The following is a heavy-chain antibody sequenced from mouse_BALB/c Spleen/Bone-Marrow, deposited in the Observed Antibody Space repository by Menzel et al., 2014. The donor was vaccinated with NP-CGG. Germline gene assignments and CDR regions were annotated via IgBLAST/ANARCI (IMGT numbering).Heavy chain of an antibody. CDR2: INPSSGYT. Sequence: VQTKQSGAELARPGGSVHMSCKASGNTFTSYTMHWSKQRPGQGLEWIGYINPSSGYTNYNQKFKDKATLAADKSSSTAYMQLSSLTSEVFAVYCCARFFYDYAGPWLSYCAEGILVTVS. D-gene: IGHD2-4*01. CDR3: ARFFYDYAGPWLSY. J-gene: IGHJ3*01. V-gene: IGHV1-4*01. CDR1: GNTFTSYT.